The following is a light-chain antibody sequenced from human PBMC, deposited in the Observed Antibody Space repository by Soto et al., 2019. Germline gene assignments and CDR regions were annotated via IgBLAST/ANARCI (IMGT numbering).Light chain of an antibody. CDR1: QDIKNY. CDR3: LQDYNYPRT. CDR2: AAS. Sequence: AIQLTQSPSSLSASVGDRVTIICRASQDIKNYLGWYQQKPGKAPSLLIYAASNLQTGVPSRFSGSGSGTAFTLTISSLQTEDFATYYCLQDYNYPRTFGGGTRVEIK. V-gene: IGKV1-6*01. J-gene: IGKJ4*01.